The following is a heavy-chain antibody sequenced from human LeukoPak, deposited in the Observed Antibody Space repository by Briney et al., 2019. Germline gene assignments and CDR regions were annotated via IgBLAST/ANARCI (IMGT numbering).Heavy chain of an antibody. CDR2: IYASGNT. CDR1: GGSISSYY. CDR3: ARVLPRHYYGSPNNDLGYFDY. Sequence: SETLSLTCTVSGGSISSYYWSWVRQPAGKGLEWIGRIYASGNTNYNPSLKGRVTMTVDTSKNQFSLKLSSVTAADTAVYYCARVLPRHYYGSPNNDLGYFDYWGQGTLVTVSS. J-gene: IGHJ4*02. D-gene: IGHD3-10*01. V-gene: IGHV4-4*07.